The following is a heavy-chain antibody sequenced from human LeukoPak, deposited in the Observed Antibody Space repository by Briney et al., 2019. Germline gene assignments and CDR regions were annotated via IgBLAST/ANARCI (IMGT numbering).Heavy chain of an antibody. CDR2: LNSGGNT. CDR1: GLVVSGNH. CDR3: EALTDY. Sequence: GGSLRLSCAVSGLVVSGNHMSWVRQAPGKGLGWVSILNSGGNTYYADSVTGRFNISRDNFKNTMYLQMNSLTVEDTAGYYCEALTDYWGQGTLVTVSS. V-gene: IGHV3-53*01. J-gene: IGHJ4*02.